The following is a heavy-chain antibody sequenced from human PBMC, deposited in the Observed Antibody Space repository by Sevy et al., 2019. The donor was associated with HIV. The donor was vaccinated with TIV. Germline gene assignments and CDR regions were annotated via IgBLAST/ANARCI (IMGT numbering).Heavy chain of an antibody. V-gene: IGHV3-53*01. CDR2: IYSEGTA. J-gene: IGHJ3*02. CDR1: GFTVSSNY. Sequence: GGSLRLSCAASGFTVSSNYMIWVRQAPGKGLEWVSLIYSEGTANYADSVKGRFTISRDNTKNTQDLQMNSMRAEDTAVDYWAVGCGSVVIAKDAFHIWGQGTMVTVSS. CDR3: AVGCGSVVIAKDAFHI. D-gene: IGHD2-21*01.